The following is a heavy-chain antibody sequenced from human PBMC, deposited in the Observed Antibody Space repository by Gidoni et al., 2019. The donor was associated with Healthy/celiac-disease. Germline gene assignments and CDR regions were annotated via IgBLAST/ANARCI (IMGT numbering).Heavy chain of an antibody. Sequence: QVQLVQSGAEVKKPGASVKVSCKASGYPFTGYYMHWVRQAPGQGLEWMGWINPNSGGTNYAQKFQGWVTMTRDTSISTAYMELSRLRSDDTAVYYCARAYSSSWGGAYFQHWGQGTLVTVSS. CDR1: GYPFTGYY. J-gene: IGHJ1*01. V-gene: IGHV1-2*04. CDR3: ARAYSSSWGGAYFQH. CDR2: INPNSGGT. D-gene: IGHD6-13*01.